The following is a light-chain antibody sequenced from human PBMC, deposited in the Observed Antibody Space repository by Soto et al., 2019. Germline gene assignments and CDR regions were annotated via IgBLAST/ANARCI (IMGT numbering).Light chain of an antibody. CDR1: VLEKKY. CDR3: YSAVDNSWV. J-gene: IGLJ3*02. Sequence: SYELTQPSSVSVSPGQTARITCSGDVLEKKYARWFQQKPGQAPVELIYKDSERPSGIPERFSGSNSGTTVTLTISGAQVEDEADYYCYSAVDNSWVFGGGTKLTVL. CDR2: KDS. V-gene: IGLV3-27*01.